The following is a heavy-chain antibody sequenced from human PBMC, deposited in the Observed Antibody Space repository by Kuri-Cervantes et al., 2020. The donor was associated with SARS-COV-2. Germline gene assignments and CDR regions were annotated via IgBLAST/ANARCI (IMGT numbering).Heavy chain of an antibody. Sequence: ASVKVSCKASGYTFTSYDINWVRQAPGQGLEWMGWISAYNGNTNYAQKFQGRVTITTDESTSTAYMELSSLRSEDTAVYYCARGNTADAFDIWGQGTMVTVSS. J-gene: IGHJ3*02. CDR1: GYTFTSYD. V-gene: IGHV1-18*01. D-gene: IGHD5-18*01. CDR2: ISAYNGNT. CDR3: ARGNTADAFDI.